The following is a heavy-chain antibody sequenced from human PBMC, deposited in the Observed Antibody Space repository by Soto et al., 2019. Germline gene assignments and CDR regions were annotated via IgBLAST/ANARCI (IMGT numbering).Heavy chain of an antibody. V-gene: IGHV1-2*02. D-gene: IGHD3-10*02. CDR3: ARNMDYYYGRGSGNGHGV. CDR2: INPKFGDT. Sequence: QVQLVQSGAEVKEPGDSVRVSCEASGYTFTAYYIHWVRQAPGQGLEWMGWINPKFGDTTYAQDFQGRVSMTRDMSISKVYMELSRLTSDDTAIYYCARNMDYYYGRGSGNGHGVWGQGTTVTVFS. CDR1: GYTFTAYY. J-gene: IGHJ6*02.